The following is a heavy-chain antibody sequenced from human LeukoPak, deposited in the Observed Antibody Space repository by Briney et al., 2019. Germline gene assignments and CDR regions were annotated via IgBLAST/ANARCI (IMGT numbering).Heavy chain of an antibody. D-gene: IGHD3-9*01. CDR2: IDTDGSIT. Sequence: GSLRLSCAASGYTFSSYWMHWVRQAPGKGLVWVSRIDTDGSITSYADSVKGRFTTSRDNAKNTLYLQMNSLRAEDTAVYYCARLHYDVLTGPFDYWGQGTLVTVSS. J-gene: IGHJ4*02. V-gene: IGHV3-74*01. CDR3: ARLHYDVLTGPFDY. CDR1: GYTFSSYW.